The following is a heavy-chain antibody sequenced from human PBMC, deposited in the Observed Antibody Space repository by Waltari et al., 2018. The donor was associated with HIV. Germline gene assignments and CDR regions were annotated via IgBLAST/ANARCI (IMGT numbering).Heavy chain of an antibody. D-gene: IGHD2-2*01. CDR1: GGSFSGYY. CDR2: INHSGST. V-gene: IGHV4-34*01. J-gene: IGHJ6*02. CDR3: AAPLGVLWSSTNCRRMDV. Sequence: QVQVQQWGAGLLKPSETLSLTCAVYGGSFSGYYWPWIRQSPGKGLEWIGEINHSGSTNYNPALNSRGPISIDTSKSHFSLELYSLTAADTAVYYCAAPLGVLWSSTNCRRMDVWGQGTTVTVSS.